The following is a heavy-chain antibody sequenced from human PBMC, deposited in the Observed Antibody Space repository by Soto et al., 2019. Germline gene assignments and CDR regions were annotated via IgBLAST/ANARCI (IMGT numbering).Heavy chain of an antibody. D-gene: IGHD7-27*01. J-gene: IGHJ6*02. Sequence: SETLSLTCGVSGDSITTYKWWTWVRQTPGRGLEWIGEIYGSGNTRYNPSLRSRVTISKDTSKNQLSLKLNSVNVADTAVYYCQTCQLGEYYYAMDIWGQGTTMTV. V-gene: IGHV4-4*02. CDR3: QTCQLGEYYYAMDI. CDR1: GDSITTYKW. CDR2: IYGSGNT.